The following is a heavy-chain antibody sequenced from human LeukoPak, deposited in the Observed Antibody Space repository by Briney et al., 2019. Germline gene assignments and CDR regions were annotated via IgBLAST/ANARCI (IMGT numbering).Heavy chain of an antibody. CDR3: ARGEGSPDLD. V-gene: IGHV4-34*01. CDR1: GGSFSGYS. Sequence: SETLSLTCAVYGGSFSGYSWSWIRQPPGKGLEWIGEINRSGSANYNPSLKSRVTLSVDTSKNQFSLKLSSVTAADTAVYYCARGEGSPDLDWGQGTLVTVSS. CDR2: INRSGSA. J-gene: IGHJ4*02. D-gene: IGHD1-26*01.